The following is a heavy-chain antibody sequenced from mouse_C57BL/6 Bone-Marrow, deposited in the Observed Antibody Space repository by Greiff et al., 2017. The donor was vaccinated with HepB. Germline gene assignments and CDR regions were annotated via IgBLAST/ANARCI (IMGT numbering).Heavy chain of an antibody. J-gene: IGHJ4*01. Sequence: QVQLKESGPELVKPGASVKISCKASGYAFSSSWMNWVKQRPGKGLEWIGRIYPGDGDTNYNGKFKGKATLTADKSSSTAYMQLSSLTSEDSAVYFCARGGFYYSNPHYYAMDYWGQGTSVTVSS. CDR1: GYAFSSSW. CDR2: IYPGDGDT. V-gene: IGHV1-82*01. CDR3: ARGGFYYSNPHYYAMDY. D-gene: IGHD2-5*01.